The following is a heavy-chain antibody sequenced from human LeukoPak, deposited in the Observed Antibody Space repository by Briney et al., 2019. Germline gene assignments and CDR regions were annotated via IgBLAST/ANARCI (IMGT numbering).Heavy chain of an antibody. J-gene: IGHJ2*01. CDR1: GGTFSSYA. CDR3: ARGYSYGSDWYFDL. CDR2: IIPIFGTA. V-gene: IGHV1-69*13. Sequence: SVKVSCKASGGTFSSYAISWVRQAPGQGLEWMGGIIPIFGTANYAQKFQGRVTITADESTSTAYMELSSLRSEDTAVYYCARGYSYGSDWYFDLWGRGTLVTVSS. D-gene: IGHD5-18*01.